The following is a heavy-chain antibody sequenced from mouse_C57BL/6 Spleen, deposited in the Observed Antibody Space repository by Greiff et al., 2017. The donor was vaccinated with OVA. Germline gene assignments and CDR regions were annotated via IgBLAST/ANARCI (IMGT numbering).Heavy chain of an antibody. CDR3: ARGGLRGYWYFDV. Sequence: EVKLQQSGPELVKPGASVKISCKASGYTFTDYYMNWVKQSHGKSLEWIGDINPNNGGTSYNQKFKGKATLTVDKSSSTAYMELRSLTSEDSAVYYCARGGLRGYWYFDVWGTGTTVTVSS. V-gene: IGHV1-26*01. CDR1: GYTFTDYY. CDR2: INPNNGGT. D-gene: IGHD3-1*01. J-gene: IGHJ1*03.